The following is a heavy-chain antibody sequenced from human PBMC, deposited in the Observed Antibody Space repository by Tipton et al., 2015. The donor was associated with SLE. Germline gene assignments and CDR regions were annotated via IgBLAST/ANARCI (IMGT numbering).Heavy chain of an antibody. J-gene: IGHJ5*02. D-gene: IGHD3-3*02. Sequence: TLSLTCTVSGDSFSSGSSSWNWVRQPAGKGLEWIGLIYNSGITNYNPSLQSRVTLSVDRSKNQFSLKLTSVTAADTAVYYCARGPPFMEWERNWFDPWGQGTQVTVSS. CDR3: ARGPPFMEWERNWFDP. CDR2: IYNSGIT. CDR1: GDSFSSGSSS. V-gene: IGHV4-61*10.